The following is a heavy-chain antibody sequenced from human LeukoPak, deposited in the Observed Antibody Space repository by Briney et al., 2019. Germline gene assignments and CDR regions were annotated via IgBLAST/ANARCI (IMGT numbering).Heavy chain of an antibody. V-gene: IGHV1-69*01. J-gene: IGHJ4*02. Sequence: SVKVSCKASGGTFSSYAISWVRQAPGQGLEWMGGIIPIFGTANYAQKFQGRVTITADESTSTAYMELSSLRSEDTAVYYCAREYDDPEGGDYFDYWGQGTLVTVSS. CDR1: GGTFSSYA. CDR2: IIPIFGTA. CDR3: AREYDDPEGGDYFDY. D-gene: IGHD3-3*01.